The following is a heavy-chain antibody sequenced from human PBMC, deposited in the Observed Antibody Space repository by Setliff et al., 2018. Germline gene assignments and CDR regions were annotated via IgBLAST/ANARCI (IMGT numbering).Heavy chain of an antibody. D-gene: IGHD2-15*01. J-gene: IGHJ6*03. CDR2: INPNAGNI. Sequence: GASVKVSCKASGYTFTAYYIHWVRQAPGQGLEWMGWINPNAGNISYIQKFQGRVTMTRDTSISTAYMELRRLKSDDTAVYYCARGEHIVSGDFYHYIDVWGKGTTVTVSS. V-gene: IGHV1-2*02. CDR3: ARGEHIVSGDFYHYIDV. CDR1: GYTFTAYY.